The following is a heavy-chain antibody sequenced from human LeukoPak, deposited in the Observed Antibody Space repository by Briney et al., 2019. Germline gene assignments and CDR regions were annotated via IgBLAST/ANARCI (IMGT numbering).Heavy chain of an antibody. J-gene: IGHJ4*02. CDR3: ARYNSGWNDY. V-gene: IGHV3-30*03. CDR1: GFTFSSYG. Sequence: GGSLRLSCAASGFTFSSYGMHWVRQAPGKGLEWVAVISYDGSNKYYADSVKGRFTISRDNSKNTLYLQMNSLRAEDTAVYYCARYNSGWNDYWGQGTLVTVSS. CDR2: ISYDGSNK. D-gene: IGHD6-19*01.